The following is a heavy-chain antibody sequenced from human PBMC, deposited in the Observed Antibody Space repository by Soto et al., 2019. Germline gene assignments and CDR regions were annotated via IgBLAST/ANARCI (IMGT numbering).Heavy chain of an antibody. J-gene: IGHJ6*03. D-gene: IGHD1-26*01. CDR3: AKDRGAAPNSYYYYMDV. Sequence: EVQLVESGGGLVQPGRSLRLSCAASGFTFDDYAMHWVRQAPGKGLEWVSGISWNSGSISYADSVKGRFTISRDNAKKSIYMQMNSLRSEDTALYYCAKDRGAAPNSYYYYMDVWGKGTTVTVSS. CDR1: GFTFDDYA. V-gene: IGHV3-9*01. CDR2: ISWNSGSI.